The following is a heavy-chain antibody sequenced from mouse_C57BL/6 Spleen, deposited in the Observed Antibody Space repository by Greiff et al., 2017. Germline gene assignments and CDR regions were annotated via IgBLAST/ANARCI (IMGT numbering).Heavy chain of an antibody. CDR3: AKSIYDYYAMDY. CDR1: GYSFTGYF. V-gene: IGHV1-37*01. Sequence: VQLQQSGAELVKPGASVKISCKASGYSFTGYFMHWVKQSHGKSLEWIGRINPYNGDTFYNQKFKGKATLTVDKSSSTAHMELLSLTSGDFAVFYCAKSIYDYYAMDYWGQGTSVTVS. CDR2: INPYNGDT. D-gene: IGHD1-1*01. J-gene: IGHJ4*01.